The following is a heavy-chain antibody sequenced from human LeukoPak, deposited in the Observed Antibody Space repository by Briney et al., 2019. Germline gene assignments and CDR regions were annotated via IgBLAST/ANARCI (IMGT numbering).Heavy chain of an antibody. D-gene: IGHD1-26*01. Sequence: PGGSLRLSCAASGFTFSNYWMHWVRPAPGKGLVWVSRISSDGSGASYADSVKGRFTISRDTAKNTLYLQMNSLRAEDTAVHYCARGGGRVVGDYWGQGTLVTVSS. CDR1: GFTFSNYW. V-gene: IGHV3-74*01. CDR3: ARGGGRVVGDY. CDR2: ISSDGSGA. J-gene: IGHJ4*02.